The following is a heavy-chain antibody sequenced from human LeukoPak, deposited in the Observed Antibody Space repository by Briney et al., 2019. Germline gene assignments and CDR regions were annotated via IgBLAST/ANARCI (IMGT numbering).Heavy chain of an antibody. J-gene: IGHJ4*02. Sequence: GGSLRLSCAASGFTFSSYAMHWVRQAPEKGLEWVAVISYDGSNKYYADSVKGRFTISRDNSKNTLYLQMNSLRAEDTAVYYCARDLDYWGQGTLVTVSS. CDR1: GFTFSSYA. CDR2: ISYDGSNK. CDR3: ARDLDY. V-gene: IGHV3-30*04.